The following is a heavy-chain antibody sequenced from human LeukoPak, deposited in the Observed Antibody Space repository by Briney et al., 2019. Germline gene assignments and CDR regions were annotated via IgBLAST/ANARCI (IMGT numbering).Heavy chain of an antibody. J-gene: IGHJ5*02. D-gene: IGHD4-17*01. V-gene: IGHV1-69*13. Sequence: SVKVSCKASGGTFSSYAISWVRQAPGQGLEWMGGIIPIFGTANYAQKFQGRVTITAGESTSTAYMELSSLRSEDTAVYYCARSDYGDSRYWFDPWGQGTLVTVSS. CDR2: IIPIFGTA. CDR3: ARSDYGDSRYWFDP. CDR1: GGTFSSYA.